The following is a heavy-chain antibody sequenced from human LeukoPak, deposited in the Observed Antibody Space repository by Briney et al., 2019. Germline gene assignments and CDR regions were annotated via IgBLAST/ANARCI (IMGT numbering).Heavy chain of an antibody. CDR1: GFPFKGDW. V-gene: IGHV3-7*01. J-gene: IGHJ4*02. CDR2: IKPDGSET. CDR3: ARDGGELWPLDE. D-gene: IGHD3-10*01. Sequence: GGSLRLSCVASGFPFKGDWMTWVRQSPGEGLDWVGNIKPDGSETNYLDSVEGRFTISRDNARDSLFLEMNNLRVDDTAVYYCARDGGELWPLDEWGQGILVTVSS.